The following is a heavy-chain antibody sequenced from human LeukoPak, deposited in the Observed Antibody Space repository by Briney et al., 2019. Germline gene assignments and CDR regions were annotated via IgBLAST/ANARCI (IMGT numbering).Heavy chain of an antibody. CDR2: IIPIFGTA. V-gene: IGHV1-69*05. CDR3: AILLWFGESLPDY. D-gene: IGHD3-10*01. Sequence: ASVKVSCKASGGTFSSYAISWVRQAPGQGLEGMGGIIPIFGTANYAQKFQGRVTINTDESKSTAYMEVSSLRSEDTAVYHCAILLWFGESLPDYWGQGTLVTVSS. J-gene: IGHJ4*02. CDR1: GGTFSSYA.